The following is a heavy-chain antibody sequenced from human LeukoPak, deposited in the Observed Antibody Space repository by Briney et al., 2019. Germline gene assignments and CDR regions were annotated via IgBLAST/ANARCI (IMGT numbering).Heavy chain of an antibody. V-gene: IGHV1-69*01. Sequence: SVKVSCKASGGTFSSYAISWVRQAPGQGLGWMGGIIPIFGTANYAQKFQGRVTITADESTSTAYMELSSLRSEDTAVYYCARSPYGDYAYFDYWGQGTLVTVSS. D-gene: IGHD4-17*01. CDR2: IIPIFGTA. CDR3: ARSPYGDYAYFDY. CDR1: GGTFSSYA. J-gene: IGHJ4*02.